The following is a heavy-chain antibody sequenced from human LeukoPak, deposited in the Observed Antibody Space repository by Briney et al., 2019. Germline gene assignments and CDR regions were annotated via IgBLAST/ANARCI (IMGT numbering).Heavy chain of an antibody. D-gene: IGHD5-18*01. CDR3: AKERDTDMVTIDY. CDR2: IRYDGSNK. J-gene: IGHJ4*02. V-gene: IGHV3-30*02. Sequence: PGGSLRLSCAASGFTFSSYGMHWVGQAPGKGLEWVAFIRYDGSNKYYADSVKCRFTISRDNSKNTLYLQMNSLRAEDTAVYYCAKERDTDMVTIDYWGQGTLVTVSS. CDR1: GFTFSSYG.